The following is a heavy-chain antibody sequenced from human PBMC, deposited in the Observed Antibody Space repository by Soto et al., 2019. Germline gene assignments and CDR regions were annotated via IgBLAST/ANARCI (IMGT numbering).Heavy chain of an antibody. D-gene: IGHD3-3*01. J-gene: IGHJ5*02. Sequence: SETLSLTCSVSGGTIIGYYWTWIRQPAGKGLEWIGRIYSSGNTKYNPSLQSRVTMSLDTSNNQFSLRLTSVTAADTAVYYCARGQRFSDWFDPWGQGTLVTVSS. V-gene: IGHV4-4*07. CDR1: GGTIIGYY. CDR2: IYSSGNT. CDR3: ARGQRFSDWFDP.